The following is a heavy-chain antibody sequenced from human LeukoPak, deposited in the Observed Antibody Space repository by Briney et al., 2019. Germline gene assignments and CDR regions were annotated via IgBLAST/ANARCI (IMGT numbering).Heavy chain of an antibody. Sequence: APVKVSCKASGYTFTGYYMHWVRQAPGQGLEWMGWINPNSGGTNYAQKFQGRVTMTRDTSISTAYMELSRLRSDDTAVYYCARAGRDDYYGSGSDGDFDYWGQGTLVTVSS. CDR1: GYTFTGYY. CDR2: INPNSGGT. V-gene: IGHV1-2*02. J-gene: IGHJ4*02. D-gene: IGHD3-10*01. CDR3: ARAGRDDYYGSGSDGDFDY.